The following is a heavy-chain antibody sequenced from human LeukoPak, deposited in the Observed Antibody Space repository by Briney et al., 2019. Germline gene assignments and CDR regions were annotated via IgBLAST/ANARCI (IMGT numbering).Heavy chain of an antibody. CDR3: ARDIRRYSTSSSAFDV. Sequence: GGSLRLSCAASEFTFSSYSMNWVRQAPGRGLEWISYITTSPTPTVYYADSVRGRFTISRDNAKSTLYLQMDDLRAEDTAVYYCARDIRRYSTSSSAFDVWGQGTMVTVSS. D-gene: IGHD6-6*01. CDR2: ITTSPTPTV. J-gene: IGHJ3*01. CDR1: EFTFSSYS. V-gene: IGHV3-48*01.